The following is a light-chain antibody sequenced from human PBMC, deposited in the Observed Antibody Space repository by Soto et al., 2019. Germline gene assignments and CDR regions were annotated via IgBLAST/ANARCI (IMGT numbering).Light chain of an antibody. CDR2: GAS. CDR1: QGIRSY. V-gene: IGKV1-9*01. CDR3: QQLNTFPPFFT. Sequence: DIQLTQSPSFLSASVGARVPITCRASQGIRSYLAWYQQRPGKAPELLIYGASTLRPGGASRFSGSGSGTEFTLTISSLQPEDFATYFCQQLNTFPPFFTFGPGTKVDI. J-gene: IGKJ3*01.